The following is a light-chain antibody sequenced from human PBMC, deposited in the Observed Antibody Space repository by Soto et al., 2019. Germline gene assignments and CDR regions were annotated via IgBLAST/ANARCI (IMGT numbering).Light chain of an antibody. CDR2: DVS. CDR1: QTISTY. Sequence: DIQMTQSPSSLSASVGDRVTISCRASQTISTYLHWYQHKPGRAPRLLISDVSTLQSGVPGRFRGSGSETEFTLTITYLQPEDFATYYCQHYNSYSEAFGQGTKVDIK. CDR3: QHYNSYSEA. J-gene: IGKJ1*01. V-gene: IGKV1-39*01.